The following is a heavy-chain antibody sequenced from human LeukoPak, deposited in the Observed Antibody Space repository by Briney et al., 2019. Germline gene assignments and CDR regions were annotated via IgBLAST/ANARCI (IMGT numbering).Heavy chain of an antibody. CDR1: GFTFSSYS. J-gene: IGHJ3*02. Sequence: PGGSLRLSCAASGFTFSSYSMNWVRQAPGKGLEWVSYISSSSSTIYYADSVKGRFTISRDNAKNSLYLQMNSLRAEDMAVYYCARARSALGYFDWLSYDAFDIWGQGTMVTVSS. D-gene: IGHD3-9*01. CDR2: ISSSSSTI. CDR3: ARARSALGYFDWLSYDAFDI. V-gene: IGHV3-48*01.